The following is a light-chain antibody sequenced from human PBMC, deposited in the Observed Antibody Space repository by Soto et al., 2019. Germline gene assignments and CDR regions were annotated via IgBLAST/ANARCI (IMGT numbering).Light chain of an antibody. CDR2: DSN. J-gene: IGLJ2*01. CDR1: SSNIGNND. V-gene: IGLV1-51*01. Sequence: QSVLTQPPSVSAAPGQKVTLSCSGSSSNIGNNDVSWYQQFPGTAPKLLIYDSNKRPSGIPDRVSGSKSGTSATLGITGLQTGDEDDYYCGTWDSSLSAVVFGGGTQLTVL. CDR3: GTWDSSLSAVV.